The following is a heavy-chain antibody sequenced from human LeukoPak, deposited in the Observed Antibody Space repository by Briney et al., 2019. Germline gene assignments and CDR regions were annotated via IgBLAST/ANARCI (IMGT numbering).Heavy chain of an antibody. J-gene: IGHJ4*02. D-gene: IGHD1-26*01. Sequence: GGSLRLSCAASGFTFSSYGMHWVRQAPGKGLERVTFIRYDGSNKYYADSVKGRFTISRDNSKNTLYLQMNSLRAEDTAVYYCARRRYSGSYYPAPFDYWGQGTLVTVSS. CDR3: ARRRYSGSYYPAPFDY. CDR1: GFTFSSYG. CDR2: IRYDGSNK. V-gene: IGHV3-30*02.